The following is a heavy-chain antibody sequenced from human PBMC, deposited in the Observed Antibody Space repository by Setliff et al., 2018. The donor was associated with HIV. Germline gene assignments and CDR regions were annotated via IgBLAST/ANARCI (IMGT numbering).Heavy chain of an antibody. CDR1: GFTFSIYT. D-gene: IGHD2-15*01. CDR2: VTISGDK. Sequence: PGGSLRLSCAASGFTFSIYTINWVRQAPGKGLEWVSSVTISGDKYYADSLKGRFTISRNDDENSLFLQLNSLRDEDTAVYYCSRSQGIGNYYMDVWGTGTTVTVSS. CDR3: SRSQGIGNYYMDV. V-gene: IGHV3-21*01. J-gene: IGHJ6*03.